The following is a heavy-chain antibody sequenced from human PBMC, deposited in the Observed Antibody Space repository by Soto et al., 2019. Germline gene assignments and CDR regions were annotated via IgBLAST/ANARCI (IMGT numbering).Heavy chain of an antibody. D-gene: IGHD4-4*01. CDR1: GFTFSSYD. CDR2: IGTAGDT. V-gene: IGHV3-13*01. J-gene: IGHJ6*03. CDR3: ARVVSDYSNYAYYYYMDV. Sequence: GGSLRLSCAASGFTFSSYDMHWVRQATGKGLEWVSAIGTAGDTYYPGSVKGRFTISRENAKNSLYLQMNSLRAGDTAVYYCARVVSDYSNYAYYYYMDVWGKGTTVTVSS.